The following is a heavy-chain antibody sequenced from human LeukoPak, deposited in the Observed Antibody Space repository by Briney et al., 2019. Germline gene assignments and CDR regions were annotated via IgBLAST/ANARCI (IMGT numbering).Heavy chain of an antibody. J-gene: IGHJ4*02. CDR1: GGSFSGYY. CDR3: ARRHWRLGGSGSYSQKGIDY. CDR2: INHSGST. Sequence: PSETLSLTCAVDGGSFSGYYWSWIRQPPGKGLEWIGEINHSGSTNYNPSLKSRVTISVDTSKNQFSLKLSSVTVADTAVYYCARRHWRLGGSGSYSQKGIDYWGQGTLVTVSS. D-gene: IGHD3-10*01. V-gene: IGHV4-34*01.